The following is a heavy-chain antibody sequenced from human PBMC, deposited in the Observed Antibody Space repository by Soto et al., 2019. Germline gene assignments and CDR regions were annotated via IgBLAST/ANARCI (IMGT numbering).Heavy chain of an antibody. V-gene: IGHV4-59*01. J-gene: IGHJ5*01. CDR2: IHNSGTS. CDR1: GDTSTSYY. Sequence: PSETLSLPCTVSGDTSTSYYWGWIRQAPGKGLEWIGHIHNSGTSTHNPSLNGRVTISIDMSKKQFSLKLTSLTSADTAVYYCARDFYDSVGYTWFDSWSQGTLVTVSS. CDR3: ARDFYDSVGYTWFDS. D-gene: IGHD3-22*01.